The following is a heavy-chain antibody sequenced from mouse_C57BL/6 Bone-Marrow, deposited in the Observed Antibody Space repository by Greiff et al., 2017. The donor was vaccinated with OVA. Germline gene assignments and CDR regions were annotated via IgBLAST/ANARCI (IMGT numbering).Heavy chain of an antibody. CDR3: ARSGGNYRYFDY. CDR2: IYPGDGDT. D-gene: IGHD2-1*01. Sequence: VKLMESGPELVKPGASVKISCKASGYAFSSSWMNWVKQRPGKGLEWIGRIYPGDGDTNYNGKFKGKATLTADKSSSTAYMQLSSLTSEDSAVYFCARSGGNYRYFDYWGQGTTLTVSS. J-gene: IGHJ2*01. V-gene: IGHV1-82*01. CDR1: GYAFSSSW.